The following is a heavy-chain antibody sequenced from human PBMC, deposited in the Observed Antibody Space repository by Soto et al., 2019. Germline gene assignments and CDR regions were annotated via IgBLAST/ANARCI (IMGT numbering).Heavy chain of an antibody. CDR2: IYYSGST. J-gene: IGHJ6*01. D-gene: IGHD2-21*02. CDR3: ARVCGGDCYPSYYYGMDV. V-gene: IGHV4-59*01. Sequence: QVQLQESGPGLVKPSETLSLTCTVSGGSISSYYWSWIRQPPGKGLEWIGYIYYSGSTNYNPSLKSRVTISVDTSKNQFSLKLSSVTAADTAVYYCARVCGGDCYPSYYYGMDVW. CDR1: GGSISSYY.